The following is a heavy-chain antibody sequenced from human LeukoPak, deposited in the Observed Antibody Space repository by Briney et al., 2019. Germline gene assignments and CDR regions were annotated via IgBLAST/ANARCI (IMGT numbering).Heavy chain of an antibody. J-gene: IGHJ4*02. D-gene: IGHD6-6*01. CDR2: INPNSGGA. CDR3: ARGGIAARPFDY. CDR1: GYTFTDYY. Sequence: ASVKVSCKASGYTFTDYYIHWVRQAPGQRLEWMGWINPNSGGADYAQKFQVRVTVTRDTSISTAYMELTSLRSDDTAVYYCARGGIAARPFDYWGQGTLVTVSS. V-gene: IGHV1-2*02.